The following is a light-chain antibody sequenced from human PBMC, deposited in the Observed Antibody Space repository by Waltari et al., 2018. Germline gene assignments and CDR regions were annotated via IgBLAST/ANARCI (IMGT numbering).Light chain of an antibody. J-gene: IGLJ3*02. CDR3: YSYAGSGTWV. Sequence: QSALTQPASVSGSPGQSITISCTGTSSDVGTYNFSSWYQQNPGKAPKLMIYEGNKRPSGVSNRFSGSKAGNTASLIISGLQAEDEADYYCYSYAGSGTWVFGGGTKLTVL. CDR2: EGN. V-gene: IGLV2-23*01. CDR1: SSDVGTYNF.